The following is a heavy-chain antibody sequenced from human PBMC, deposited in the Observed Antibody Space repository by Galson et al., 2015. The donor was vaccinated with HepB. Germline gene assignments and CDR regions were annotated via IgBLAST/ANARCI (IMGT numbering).Heavy chain of an antibody. CDR1: GFIFSSYA. J-gene: IGHJ4*02. Sequence: SLRLSCAASGFIFSSYAMSWVRQAPGKGLEWVSAITGSGGRTYYADSVRGRFTISRDTYKNTLYLEMNSLRAEDTAIYYCAKNEDDYGDPDHFDYWGQGTLVTVSS. D-gene: IGHD4-17*01. CDR3: AKNEDDYGDPDHFDY. CDR2: ITGSGGRT. V-gene: IGHV3-23*01.